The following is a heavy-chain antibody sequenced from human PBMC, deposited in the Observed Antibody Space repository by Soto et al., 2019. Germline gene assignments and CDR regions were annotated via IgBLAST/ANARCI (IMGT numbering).Heavy chain of an antibody. V-gene: IGHV3-7*01. Sequence: GGSLRLSCAASGFTFSSYWMSWVRQAPGKGLEWVANIKQNGSEKFYVDSVKGRFTISRDNAKNSLYLQMNSLRAEDADVYYCARDSTGGDSDAFDIWGQGTMVTVSS. J-gene: IGHJ3*02. CDR1: GFTFSSYW. CDR2: IKQNGSEK. D-gene: IGHD2-8*02. CDR3: ARDSTGGDSDAFDI.